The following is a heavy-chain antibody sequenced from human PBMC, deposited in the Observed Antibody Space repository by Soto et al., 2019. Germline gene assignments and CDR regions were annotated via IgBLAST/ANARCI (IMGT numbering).Heavy chain of an antibody. V-gene: IGHV3-74*01. D-gene: IGHD3-22*01. Sequence: EVQLVESGGGLVQPGGSLRLSCAASGFTFTNYWMHWVRQAPGKGLVWVSRINTDGTSISYADSVKGRFTISRDNAKNTLYLQRNSLRAEDTAVYYCARTSSGPNPFDIWGQGTMVNVSS. CDR3: ARTSSGPNPFDI. CDR2: INTDGTSI. CDR1: GFTFTNYW. J-gene: IGHJ3*02.